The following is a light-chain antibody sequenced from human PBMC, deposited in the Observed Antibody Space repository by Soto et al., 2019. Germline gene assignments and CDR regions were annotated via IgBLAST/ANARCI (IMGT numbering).Light chain of an antibody. Sequence: DIQMTQSPSTLSASVGDRVTITCRASQSISSWLAWYQQKPGKAPKLLIYQASSLQRGVPSRFSGSGSGTEFTLTLSSLQPDDFATYYCQSGVTFGGGTKVEIK. J-gene: IGKJ4*01. V-gene: IGKV1-5*03. CDR2: QAS. CDR3: QSGVT. CDR1: QSISSW.